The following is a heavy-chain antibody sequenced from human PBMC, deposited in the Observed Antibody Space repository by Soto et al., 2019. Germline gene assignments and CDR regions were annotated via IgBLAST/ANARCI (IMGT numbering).Heavy chain of an antibody. V-gene: IGHV4-61*08. J-gene: IGHJ6*02. CDR2: IYYSGST. CDR1: GGSVSSGGYY. D-gene: IGHD5-18*01. Sequence: PLEPLSLPCTVSGGSVSSGGYYWIWIRQPPGKGLEWIGYIYYSGSTNYNPSLKSRVTISVDTSKNQFSLKLSSVTAADTAVYYCARDTYLRGYSYGPSYYYYGMDVWGQGTTVTVSS. CDR3: ARDTYLRGYSYGPSYYYYGMDV.